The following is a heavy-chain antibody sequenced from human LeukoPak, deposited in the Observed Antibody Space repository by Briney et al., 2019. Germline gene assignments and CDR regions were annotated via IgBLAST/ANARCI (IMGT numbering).Heavy chain of an antibody. CDR1: GDSVSSNSAA. CDR2: TYYRSKWYN. CDR3: ARNRIVPIIAAAGTGRGDYYYYGMDV. J-gene: IGHJ6*02. V-gene: IGHV6-1*01. D-gene: IGHD6-13*01. Sequence: SQTLSLTCAISGDSVSSNSAAWNWIRQSPSRGLEWLGRTYYRSKWYNDYAVSVKSRITINPDTSKNQFSLQLNSVTPEDTAVYYCARNRIVPIIAAAGTGRGDYYYYGMDVWGQGTTVTVSS.